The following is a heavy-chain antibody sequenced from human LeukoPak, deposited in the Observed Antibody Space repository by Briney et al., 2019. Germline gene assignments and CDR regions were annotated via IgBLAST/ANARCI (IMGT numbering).Heavy chain of an antibody. CDR1: GGSFSGYY. J-gene: IGHJ3*02. Sequence: PSETLSLTCAVYGGSFSGYYWSWIRQPPGKGLEWIGEINHSGSTNYNPSLKSRVTMSVDTSKNQFSLKLSSVTAADTAVYYCARRIAAAGTDAFDIWGQGTMVTVSS. D-gene: IGHD6-13*01. CDR3: ARRIAAAGTDAFDI. V-gene: IGHV4-34*01. CDR2: INHSGST.